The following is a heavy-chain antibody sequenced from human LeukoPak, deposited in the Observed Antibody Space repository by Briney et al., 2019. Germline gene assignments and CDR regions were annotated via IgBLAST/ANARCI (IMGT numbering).Heavy chain of an antibody. CDR1: GGSISSGSYY. D-gene: IGHD3-10*01. V-gene: IGHV4-61*02. Sequence: PSQTLSLTCTVSGGSISSGSYYWSWIRQPAGKGLEWIGRIYTSGSTNYNPSLKSRVTIPVDTSKNQFSLKLSSVTAADTAVYYCARGYGSGSYYRDYWGQGTLVTVSS. CDR2: IYTSGST. J-gene: IGHJ4*02. CDR3: ARGYGSGSYYRDY.